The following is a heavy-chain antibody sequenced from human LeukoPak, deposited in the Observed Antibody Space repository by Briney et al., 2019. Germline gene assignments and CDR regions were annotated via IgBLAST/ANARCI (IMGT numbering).Heavy chain of an antibody. Sequence: SGTLSLTCTVSGGSISSSSYYWGWIRQPPGKGLEWIGSIYYSGSTYYNPSLKNRVTISVDTSKNQFSLKLSSVTAADTAVYYCARLGYSGYDPCPDYWGQGTLVTVSS. V-gene: IGHV4-39*01. D-gene: IGHD5-12*01. CDR2: IYYSGST. CDR3: ARLGYSGYDPCPDY. CDR1: GGSISSSSYY. J-gene: IGHJ4*02.